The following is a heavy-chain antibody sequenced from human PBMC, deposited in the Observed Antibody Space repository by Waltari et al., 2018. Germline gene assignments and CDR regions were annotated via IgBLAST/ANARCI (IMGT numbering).Heavy chain of an antibody. Sequence: QVQLVQSGAEVKKPGSSVKVSCKASGGTFSSYAISWVRQAPGQGLEWMGRIIPILGTANYAQKFQGRVTITADKATSTAYMELSSLRSEDTAVYYCARDQVVVVITTWIDYWGQGTLVTVSS. V-gene: IGHV1-69*08. CDR1: GGTFSSYA. CDR3: ARDQVVVVITTWIDY. CDR2: IIPILGTA. D-gene: IGHD3-22*01. J-gene: IGHJ4*02.